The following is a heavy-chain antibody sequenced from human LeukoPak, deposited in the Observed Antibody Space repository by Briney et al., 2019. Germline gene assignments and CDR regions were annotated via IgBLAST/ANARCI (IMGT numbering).Heavy chain of an antibody. CDR2: ISGSGGST. CDR3: AKDPQLGYYYYGMDV. D-gene: IGHD2-2*01. J-gene: IGHJ6*02. Sequence: PGGSLRLSCAASGFTLSSYAMSWVRQAPGKGLEWVSAISGSGGSTYYADSVKGRFTISRDNSKNTLYLQMNSLRAEDTAVYYCAKDPQLGYYYYGMDVWGQGTTVTVSS. CDR1: GFTLSSYA. V-gene: IGHV3-23*01.